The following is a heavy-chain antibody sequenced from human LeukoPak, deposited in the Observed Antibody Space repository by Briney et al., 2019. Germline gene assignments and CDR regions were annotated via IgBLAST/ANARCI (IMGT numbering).Heavy chain of an antibody. J-gene: IGHJ5*02. Sequence: PGRSLRLSCAASGFTFSSYAMHWVRQAPGKGLEWVAVISYDGSNKYYADSVKGRFTISRDNSKNTLYLQMNSLRAEDTAVYYCARDDWNNWFDPWGRGTLVIVSS. CDR3: ARDDWNNWFDP. CDR1: GFTFSSYA. V-gene: IGHV3-30-3*01. CDR2: ISYDGSNK. D-gene: IGHD1-1*01.